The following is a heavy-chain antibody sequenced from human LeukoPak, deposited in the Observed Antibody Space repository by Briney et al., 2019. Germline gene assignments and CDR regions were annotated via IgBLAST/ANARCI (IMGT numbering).Heavy chain of an antibody. Sequence: GGSLRLSCAASGFSFSSFAMSWVRQAPGKGLEWVSAIGVSGTTYYADSVKGRFTISRDNSKNTLYLQMNSLRAEDTAVYYCAIDRVGATTIDHWGQGTLVTVSS. J-gene: IGHJ4*02. CDR3: AIDRVGATTIDH. V-gene: IGHV3-23*01. CDR1: GFSFSSFA. CDR2: IGVSGTT. D-gene: IGHD1-26*01.